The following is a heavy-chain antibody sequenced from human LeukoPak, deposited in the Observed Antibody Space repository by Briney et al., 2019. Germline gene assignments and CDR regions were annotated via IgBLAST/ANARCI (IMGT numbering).Heavy chain of an antibody. V-gene: IGHV4-59*01. CDR1: GGSISSYY. J-gene: IGHJ3*02. CDR2: IYYSGST. Sequence: PSETLSLTCTVSGGSISSYYWSWIRQPPGKGLKWIGYIYYSGSTNYNPSLKSRVTISVDTSKNQFSLKLSSVTAADTAVYYCARELGCSGGSCYSDGAFDIWGQGTMVTVSS. CDR3: ARELGCSGGSCYSDGAFDI. D-gene: IGHD2-15*01.